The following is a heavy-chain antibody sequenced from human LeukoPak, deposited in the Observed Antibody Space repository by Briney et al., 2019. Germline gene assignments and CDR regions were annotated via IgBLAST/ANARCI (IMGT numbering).Heavy chain of an antibody. D-gene: IGHD4-17*01. CDR3: VRGGTTVTTPIDY. CDR1: GFTFSSFW. J-gene: IGHJ4*01. CDR2: IKSDGGNT. Sequence: SGGSLRLSCAASGFTFSSFWMHWVRQAPGKGLVWVSRIKSDGGNTFYADSVKGRFTISRDNAKNTLYLQMSSLGVEDTAVYFCVRGGTTVTTPIDYWGHGTLVTVSS. V-gene: IGHV3-74*01.